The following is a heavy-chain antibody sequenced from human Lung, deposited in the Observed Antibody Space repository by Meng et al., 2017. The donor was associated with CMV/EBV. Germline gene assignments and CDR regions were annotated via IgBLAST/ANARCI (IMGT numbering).Heavy chain of an antibody. V-gene: IGHV4-4*07. CDR1: GGSISTYY. CDR2: IFASGTT. CDR3: ARDKNYYDSPIFGH. J-gene: IGHJ4*02. Sequence: QVQLQESGPGLVKLSXXXXXXCTVSGGSISTYYWSWIRQPAGKGLEWIGRIFASGTTNYTPSLKSRVTMSVDTSKNQFSLKLSSVTAADTAVYFCARDKNYYDSPIFGHWGQGTLVTVSS. D-gene: IGHD3-22*01.